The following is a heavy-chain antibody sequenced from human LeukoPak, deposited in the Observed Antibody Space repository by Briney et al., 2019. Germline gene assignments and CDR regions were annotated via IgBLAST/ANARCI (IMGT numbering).Heavy chain of an antibody. Sequence: SETLSLTCTVSGGSISSYYWSWIRQPPGKGLEWIGYIFYSGTNYNPSLKSRVTISEDTSKNQFSLKLSSVTAADTAVYYCARGGFDGGYFLDYWGQGTLVTVSS. J-gene: IGHJ4*02. D-gene: IGHD5-12*01. CDR3: ARGGFDGGYFLDY. V-gene: IGHV4-59*08. CDR2: IFYSGT. CDR1: GGSISSYY.